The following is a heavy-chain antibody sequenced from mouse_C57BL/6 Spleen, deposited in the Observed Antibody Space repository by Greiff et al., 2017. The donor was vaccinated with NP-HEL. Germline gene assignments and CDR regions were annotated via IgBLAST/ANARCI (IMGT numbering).Heavy chain of an antibody. D-gene: IGHD2-4*01. CDR2: IYPGDGDT. Sequence: VQLQQSGAELVKPGASVKISCKASGYAFSSYWMNWVKQRPGKGLEWIGQIYPGDGDTNYNGKFKGKATLTADKSSSTAYMQLSSLTSEDSAVYFCARYYYDYDWYFDVWGTGTTVTVSS. CDR1: GYAFSSYW. CDR3: ARYYYDYDWYFDV. J-gene: IGHJ1*03. V-gene: IGHV1-80*01.